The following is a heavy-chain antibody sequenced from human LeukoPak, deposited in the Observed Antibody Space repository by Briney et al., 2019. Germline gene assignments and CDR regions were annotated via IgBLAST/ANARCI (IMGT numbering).Heavy chain of an antibody. CDR2: ISAHNGDT. D-gene: IGHD1-26*01. CDR1: GYTFTTYG. Sequence: ASVKVSCKASGYTFTTYGISWVRQAPGQGLEWMGWISAHNGDTNYAQRLQGRVTMTTDTSTSTAYMELRSLRSDDTAVYYCVRVKARSGSYSLDYWGQGTLVTVSS. CDR3: VRVKARSGSYSLDY. J-gene: IGHJ4*02. V-gene: IGHV1-18*01.